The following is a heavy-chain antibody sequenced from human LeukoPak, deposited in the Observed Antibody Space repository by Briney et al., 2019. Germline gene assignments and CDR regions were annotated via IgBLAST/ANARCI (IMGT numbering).Heavy chain of an antibody. CDR3: AREGSSSWYDLDY. Sequence: ASVKVSCKASGYTFTGDYMHWVRQAPGQGLEWRGRINPNSGGTKYAQKFQDRVTMTRDTSINTAYMELSRLRSDDTAVYYCAREGSSSWYDLDYWGQGTLVTVSS. CDR2: INPNSGGT. J-gene: IGHJ4*02. D-gene: IGHD6-13*01. V-gene: IGHV1-2*02. CDR1: GYTFTGDY.